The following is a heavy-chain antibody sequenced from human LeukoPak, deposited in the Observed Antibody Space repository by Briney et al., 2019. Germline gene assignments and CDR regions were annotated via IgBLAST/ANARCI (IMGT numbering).Heavy chain of an antibody. CDR2: IIPILGIA. CDR1: GGIFSSYT. D-gene: IGHD6-19*01. J-gene: IGHJ4*02. Sequence: GASVKVSCKASGGIFSSYTISWVRQAPGQGLEWMGRIIPILGIANYAQKFQGRVTITADKSTSTAYMELSSLRSEDTAVYYCARDSSGWYYFDYWGQGTLVTVSS. V-gene: IGHV1-69*04. CDR3: ARDSSGWYYFDY.